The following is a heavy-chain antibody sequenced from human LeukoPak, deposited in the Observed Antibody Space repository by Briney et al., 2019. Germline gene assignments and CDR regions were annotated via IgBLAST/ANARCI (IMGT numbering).Heavy chain of an antibody. J-gene: IGHJ4*02. V-gene: IGHV3-74*03. Sequence: PGGSLRLSCAASGFTFSSYWMHWVRQAPGKGLVWVSRIRTDGTITTYADSVKGRFSISRDNAKNTLYLQVNSLRVEDTAVYYCARDRHIAAAGYYFDYWGQGTLVTVSS. D-gene: IGHD6-25*01. CDR2: IRTDGTIT. CDR1: GFTFSSYW. CDR3: ARDRHIAAAGYYFDY.